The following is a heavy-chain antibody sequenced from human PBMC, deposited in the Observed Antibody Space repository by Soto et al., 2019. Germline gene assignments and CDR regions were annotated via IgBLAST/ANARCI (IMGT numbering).Heavy chain of an antibody. J-gene: IGHJ3*02. D-gene: IGHD3-10*01. CDR1: GGSISSGGYY. CDR2: IYYSGST. Sequence: PSETLSLTCTVSGGSISSGGYYWSWIRQHPGKGLEWIGYIYYSGSTYYNQSLKSRVTISVDTSKNQFSLRLSSVTAADTAVYYCARDRRITMVRGVIPPDAFDIWGQGTMVTVSS. V-gene: IGHV4-31*03. CDR3: ARDRRITMVRGVIPPDAFDI.